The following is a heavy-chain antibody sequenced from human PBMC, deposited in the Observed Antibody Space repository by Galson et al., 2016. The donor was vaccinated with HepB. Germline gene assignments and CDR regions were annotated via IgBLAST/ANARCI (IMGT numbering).Heavy chain of an antibody. CDR2: IAPNSGGT. Sequence: SVKVSCTASGSTFPDQYVHWVRQAPGQGLEWIGWIAPNSGGTTYAQKFQGRVTMTGDTYLSTAYMELSRLTSEDKAVYYCASKHCRGVDCPRPFFDFWSQGSPGTVSS. V-gene: IGHV1-2*02. D-gene: IGHD2-15*01. J-gene: IGHJ4*02. CDR3: ASKHCRGVDCPRPFFDF. CDR1: GSTFPDQY.